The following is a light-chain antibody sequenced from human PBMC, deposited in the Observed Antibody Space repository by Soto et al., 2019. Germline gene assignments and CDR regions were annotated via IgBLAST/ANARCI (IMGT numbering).Light chain of an antibody. CDR2: EAS. J-gene: IGKJ1*01. CDR1: RSVDKW. CDR3: QQYDSFWT. V-gene: IGKV1-5*02. Sequence: DIQMTQSPSTLSASLGDRVTIICRASRSVDKWLAWYQQKSGKAPKLLIYEASHLQSVVPSRFGGTGSGTVFTHTINILQPEDVATYYCQQYDSFWTFGQGTTVEV.